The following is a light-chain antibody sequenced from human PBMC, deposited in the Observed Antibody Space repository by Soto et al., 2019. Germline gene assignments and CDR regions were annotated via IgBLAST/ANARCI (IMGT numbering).Light chain of an antibody. CDR3: QQATIFPLT. Sequence: DIQMTQSPSSVSASVGDRVIITCRASQAFSNLLAWYQQKPGKAPKLLIYGASTLQGGVPSRFSGSESGTDFTLTISSLQHEDSATYYCQQATIFPLTFGGGTEVEIK. CDR2: GAS. J-gene: IGKJ4*01. CDR1: QAFSNL. V-gene: IGKV1-12*01.